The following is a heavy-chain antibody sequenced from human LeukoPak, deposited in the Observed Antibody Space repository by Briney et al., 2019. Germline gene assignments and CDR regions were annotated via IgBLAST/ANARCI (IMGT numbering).Heavy chain of an antibody. D-gene: IGHD1-26*01. CDR3: AKDFGGSGSPPEGDY. Sequence: GGSLRLSCVASGLTFSSHAMTWVRQTPGKGLEWVSGITGSGGSTYHADSVKGRFTISRDNSKNTLYLQMNSLRAEDTAVYYCAKDFGGSGSPPEGDYWGQGTLVTVSP. CDR2: ITGSGGST. CDR1: GLTFSSHA. V-gene: IGHV3-23*01. J-gene: IGHJ4*02.